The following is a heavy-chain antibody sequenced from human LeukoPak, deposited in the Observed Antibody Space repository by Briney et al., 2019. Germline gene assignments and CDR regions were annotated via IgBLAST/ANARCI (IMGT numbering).Heavy chain of an antibody. CDR1: GGTFSSYA. D-gene: IGHD6-13*01. Sequence: SVKVSCKASGGTFSSYAISWVRQAPGQGLEWMGGIIPIFGTANYAQKFQVRVTITTDESTSTAYMELSSLRAEDTAVYYCAREWAARGPEYYGLDVWGQGTTVTVSS. CDR2: IIPIFGTA. CDR3: AREWAARGPEYYGLDV. J-gene: IGHJ6*02. V-gene: IGHV1-69*05.